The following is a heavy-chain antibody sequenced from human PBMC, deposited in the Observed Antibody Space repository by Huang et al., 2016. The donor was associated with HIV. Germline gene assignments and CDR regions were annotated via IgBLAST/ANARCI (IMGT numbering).Heavy chain of an antibody. V-gene: IGHV4-30-4*08. CDR2: IYYSGSS. CDR1: GDSIRSGGYY. CDR3: ARAPATHSVFFY. Sequence: QVQLQESGPGLVKPSQTLSLPCTVSGDSIRSGGYYWTWIRQSPAKGLGWIGYIYYSGSSDYNPSLKSRVSISIDAFKNRVSLKLKSVTVADTAVYYCARAPATHSVFFYWGQGTLVTVSA. D-gene: IGHD3-3*01. J-gene: IGHJ4*02.